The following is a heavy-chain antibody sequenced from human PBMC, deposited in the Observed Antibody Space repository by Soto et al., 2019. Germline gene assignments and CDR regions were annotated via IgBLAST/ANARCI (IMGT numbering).Heavy chain of an antibody. D-gene: IGHD3-3*02. J-gene: IGHJ4*02. CDR3: ARDKPFSADY. CDR2: INPSGGGT. V-gene: IGHV1-46*01. Sequence: VQLVQSGTEVKKPGASVKVSCKASGYTFLDFYIHWVRQAPGQGLEWMGFINPSGGGTTYAQQFQGRLTMTRETSTSTVYMELISLTSEDTAIYYCARDKPFSADYWGQGTLVT. CDR1: GYTFLDFY.